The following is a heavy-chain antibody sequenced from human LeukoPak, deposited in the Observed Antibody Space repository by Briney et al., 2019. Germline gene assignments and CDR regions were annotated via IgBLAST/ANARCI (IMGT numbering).Heavy chain of an antibody. Sequence: PSETLSLTCTVSGYSISSGYYWGWIRQPPGKGLEWIGSIYHSGSTYYNPSLKSRVTISVDTSKNQFSLKLSSVTAADTAVYYCASFGTVTTYYFDYWGQGTLVTVSS. CDR1: GYSISSGYY. CDR3: ASFGTVTTYYFDY. V-gene: IGHV4-38-2*02. J-gene: IGHJ4*02. CDR2: IYHSGST. D-gene: IGHD4-17*01.